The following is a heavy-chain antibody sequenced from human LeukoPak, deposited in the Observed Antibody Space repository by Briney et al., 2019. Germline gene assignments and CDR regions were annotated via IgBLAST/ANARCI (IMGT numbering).Heavy chain of an antibody. D-gene: IGHD3-22*01. CDR1: GFTFSSYS. CDR2: ISSSSSYI. J-gene: IGHJ4*02. Sequence: GGSLRLSCAASGFTFSSYSMNWVRQAPGKGLEWVSSISSSSSYIYYADSVKGRFTISRDNSKNTLYLQMNSLRAEDTAVYYCAKDLNQIVVVVYFDYWGQGTLVTVSS. CDR3: AKDLNQIVVVVYFDY. V-gene: IGHV3-21*04.